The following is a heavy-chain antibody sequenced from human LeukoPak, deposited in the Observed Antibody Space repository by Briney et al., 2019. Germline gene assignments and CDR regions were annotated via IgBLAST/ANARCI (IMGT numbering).Heavy chain of an antibody. CDR2: ISYDGSNK. CDR1: GFTFSSYG. D-gene: IGHD3-10*01. CDR3: AKDLITMFRGVPLGFDY. V-gene: IGHV3-30*18. Sequence: GKSLRLSCAASGFTFSSYGMDWVRQAPGKGLEWVAVISYDGSNKYYADSVKGRFTISRDNFKNTLYLQMNSLRAEDTAVYYCAKDLITMFRGVPLGFDYWGQGTLVTVSS. J-gene: IGHJ4*02.